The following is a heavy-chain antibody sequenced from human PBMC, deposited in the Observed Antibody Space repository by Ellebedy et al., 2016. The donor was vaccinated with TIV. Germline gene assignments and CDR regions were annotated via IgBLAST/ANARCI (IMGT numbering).Heavy chain of an antibody. Sequence: PGGSLRLSCAVSGFTFSDHYMNWVRQGPGKGLECVANIKQDGSEKSYVDSVKGRFTISRDNAKNSLHLQMNGLRAEDTAVYYCARHTDYALDYWGQGALVTVSS. D-gene: IGHD4-17*01. CDR3: ARHTDYALDY. CDR2: IKQDGSEK. V-gene: IGHV3-7*01. CDR1: GFTFSDHY. J-gene: IGHJ4*02.